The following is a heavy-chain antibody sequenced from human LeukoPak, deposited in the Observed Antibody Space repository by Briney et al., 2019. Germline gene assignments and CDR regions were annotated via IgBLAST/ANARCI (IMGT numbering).Heavy chain of an antibody. Sequence: GASVKVSCKASGYTFTGYYMHWVRQAPGQGLEWMGWINPNSGGTNYAQKFQGRVTMTRDTSISTAYMELSRLRSDDTAVYYCARVGSIAAAGKHFDYRGQGTLVTVSS. CDR1: GYTFTGYY. D-gene: IGHD6-13*01. J-gene: IGHJ4*02. V-gene: IGHV1-2*02. CDR2: INPNSGGT. CDR3: ARVGSIAAAGKHFDY.